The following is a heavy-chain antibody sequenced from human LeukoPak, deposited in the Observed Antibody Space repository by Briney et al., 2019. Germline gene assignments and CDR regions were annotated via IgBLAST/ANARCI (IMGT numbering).Heavy chain of an antibody. J-gene: IGHJ4*02. CDR3: ARDMVYYYGSGRGALDY. Sequence: TSETLSLTCTVSGGSISTYYWSWIRQPPGKGLECIGYMYYSGSTNYSPSLKSRVTISVDTSKNQFSLKLSSVTAADTAMYYCARDMVYYYGSGRGALDYWGQGTLVTVSS. CDR2: MYYSGST. D-gene: IGHD3-10*01. CDR1: GGSISTYY. V-gene: IGHV4-59*12.